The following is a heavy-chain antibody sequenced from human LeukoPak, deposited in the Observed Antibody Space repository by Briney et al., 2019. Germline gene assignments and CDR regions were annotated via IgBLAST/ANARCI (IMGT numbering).Heavy chain of an antibody. D-gene: IGHD6-13*01. J-gene: IGHJ6*03. V-gene: IGHV4-39*01. CDR2: IYYSGST. CDR1: GGSISSSSYY. Sequence: SETLSLTCTVSGGSISSSSYYWGWIRQPPGKGLEWIGSIYYSGSTYYNPSLKSRVTISVDTSKNQFSLKLSSVTAADTAVYYCARPVAAAGSGEDYYYYMDVWGQGTLVTVSS. CDR3: ARPVAAAGSGEDYYYYMDV.